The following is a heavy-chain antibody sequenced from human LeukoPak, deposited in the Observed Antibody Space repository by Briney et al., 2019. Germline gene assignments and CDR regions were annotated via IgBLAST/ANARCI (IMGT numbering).Heavy chain of an antibody. CDR2: VSAYNGNT. D-gene: IGHD3-22*01. CDR1: GYTFTSYG. Sequence: ASVKVSGKASGYTFTSYGISWVRQAPGQGVAWIGWVSAYNGNTNYAQKLQDRVTMTTDTSTSTAYMELRSLRSDDTAVYYCARTNVYYYASSDYYPYFDYWAQGTLVTVSS. J-gene: IGHJ4*02. CDR3: ARTNVYYYASSDYYPYFDY. V-gene: IGHV1-18*01.